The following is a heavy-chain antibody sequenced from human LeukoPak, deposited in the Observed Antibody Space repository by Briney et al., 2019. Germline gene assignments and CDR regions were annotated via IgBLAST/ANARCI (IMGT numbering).Heavy chain of an antibody. J-gene: IGHJ1*01. Sequence: PGGSLRLSCAASGFTFSNAWMSWVRQAPGKGLEWVGRIKSKTDGGTTDYAAPAKGRFTISRDDSKNTLYLQMNSLKTEDTAVYYCTTDLKWLGTFTDFQHWGQGTLVTVSS. CDR2: IKSKTDGGTT. V-gene: IGHV3-15*01. D-gene: IGHD6-19*01. CDR1: GFTFSNAW. CDR3: TTDLKWLGTFTDFQH.